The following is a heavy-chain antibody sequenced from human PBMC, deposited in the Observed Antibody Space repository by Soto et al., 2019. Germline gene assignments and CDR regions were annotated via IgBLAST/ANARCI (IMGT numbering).Heavy chain of an antibody. Sequence: GGSLRLSCAASGFTFSSYAMSWVRQAPGKGLEWVSAISGSGGSTYYADSVKGRFTISRDNSKNTLYLQMNSLRAEDTAVYYCAKIPLSSYSAEAWFDPWGQGTLVTVSS. J-gene: IGHJ5*02. CDR1: GFTFSSYA. CDR3: AKIPLSSYSAEAWFDP. D-gene: IGHD2-15*01. CDR2: ISGSGGST. V-gene: IGHV3-23*01.